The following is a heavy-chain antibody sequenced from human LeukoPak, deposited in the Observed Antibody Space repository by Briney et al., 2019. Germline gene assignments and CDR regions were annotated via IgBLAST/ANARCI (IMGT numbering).Heavy chain of an antibody. J-gene: IGHJ6*02. CDR3: ARDGLGYYGSGSYSVDYYYYYGMDV. Sequence: GASVKVSCKASGYTFTSYGISWVRQAPGQGLEWMGWISAYNGNTNYAQKLQGRVTMTTDTSTSAAYMELRSLRSDDTAVYYCARDGLGYYGSGSYSVDYYYYYGMDVWGQGTTVTVSS. V-gene: IGHV1-18*01. CDR1: GYTFTSYG. CDR2: ISAYNGNT. D-gene: IGHD3-10*01.